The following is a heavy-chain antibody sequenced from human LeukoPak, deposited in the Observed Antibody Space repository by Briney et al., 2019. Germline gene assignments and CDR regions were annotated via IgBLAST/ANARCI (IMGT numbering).Heavy chain of an antibody. CDR3: ARSSYSSSSSV. D-gene: IGHD6-6*01. V-gene: IGHV3-7*03. CDR2: INSDGSEG. CDR1: GFTFSGFW. Sequence: GGSLRLSCAVSGFTFSGFWMSWSRQAPGKGLEWVASINSDGSEGYYADVVKGRFTISRDNAKNSLYLQVNSLRAEDTAVYYCARSSYSSSSSVWGQGTMVTVSS. J-gene: IGHJ3*01.